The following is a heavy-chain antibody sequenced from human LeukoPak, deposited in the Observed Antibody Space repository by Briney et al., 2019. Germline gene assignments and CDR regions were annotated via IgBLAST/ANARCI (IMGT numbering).Heavy chain of an antibody. D-gene: IGHD4-17*01. CDR1: GGTFSSYA. Sequence: SVKVSCKASGGTFSSYAISWVRQAPGQGLEWMGGIIPIFGTANYAQKFQGRVTITAGESTSTAYMELSSLRSEDTAVYYCARDDYGDYADAFDIWGQGTMVTVSS. J-gene: IGHJ3*02. CDR2: IIPIFGTA. V-gene: IGHV1-69*01. CDR3: ARDDYGDYADAFDI.